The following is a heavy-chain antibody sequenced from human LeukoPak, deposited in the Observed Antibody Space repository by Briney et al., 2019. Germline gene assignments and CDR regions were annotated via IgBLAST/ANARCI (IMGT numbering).Heavy chain of an antibody. V-gene: IGHV3-74*01. CDR3: ARDLNDLLQNYRSTWYPPDY. CDR1: GFTFSTFW. Sequence: PGGSLRLSCAASGFTFSTFWMNWVRQAPGKGLVWVSRVNNDGSSTSYADSVKGRFTISRDNTKNTLYLQMNSLRAENTAVYYCARDLNDLLQNYRSTWYPPDYRGQGTLVTVSS. J-gene: IGHJ4*02. CDR2: VNNDGSST. D-gene: IGHD6-13*01.